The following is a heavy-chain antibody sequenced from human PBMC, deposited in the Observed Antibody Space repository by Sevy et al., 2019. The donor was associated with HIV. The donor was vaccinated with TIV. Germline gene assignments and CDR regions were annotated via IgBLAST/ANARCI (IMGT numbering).Heavy chain of an antibody. V-gene: IGHV3-11*01. J-gene: IGHJ3*02. CDR3: ARGYYDSSGYLDAFDI. CDR2: ISSSGSTI. Sequence: GGSLRLSCAASGFTFSDYYMSWIRQAPGKGLEWVSYISSSGSTIYYADSVKGRFTSSRDNAKKSLSLQMNSLRAEDSAVYYCARGYYDSSGYLDAFDIWGKGTMVTVS. CDR1: GFTFSDYY. D-gene: IGHD3-22*01.